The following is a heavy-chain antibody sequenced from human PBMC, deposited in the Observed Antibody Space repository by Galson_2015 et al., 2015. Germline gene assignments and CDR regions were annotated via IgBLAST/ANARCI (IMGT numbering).Heavy chain of an antibody. D-gene: IGHD2-15*01. V-gene: IGHV3-74*01. CDR2: INSDGGST. J-gene: IGHJ3*02. CDR3: ASPYCSGGSCYSHALDI. Sequence: SLRLSCAASGFTFSSYWMHWVRQAPGKGLVWVSRINSDGGSTNYADSVKGRFTISRDNAKNTLYLQMNSLRAEDMAVYYCASPYCSGGSCYSHALDIWGQGTMVTVSS. CDR1: GFTFSSYW.